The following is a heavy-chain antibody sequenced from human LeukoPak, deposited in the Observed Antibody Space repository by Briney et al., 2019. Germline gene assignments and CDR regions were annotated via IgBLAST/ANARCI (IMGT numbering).Heavy chain of an antibody. Sequence: SGTLSLTCAASAGSISSYYWSWIRQPPGKGLEWVGYIYSGGSTNYNPSLKNRVTISVDTSKNQFSLKLSSVTAADTAVYYCARNPYYYDSSGYSLYYYGMDVWGQGTTVTVSS. CDR3: ARNPYYYDSSGYSLYYYGMDV. J-gene: IGHJ6*02. V-gene: IGHV4-59*08. D-gene: IGHD3-22*01. CDR2: IYSGGST. CDR1: AGSISSYY.